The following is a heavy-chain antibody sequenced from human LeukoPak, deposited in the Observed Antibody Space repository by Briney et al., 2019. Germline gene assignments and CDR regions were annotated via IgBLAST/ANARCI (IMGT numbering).Heavy chain of an antibody. CDR2: IYYSGST. V-gene: IGHV4-39*01. CDR1: GGSISSYY. D-gene: IGHD6-19*01. CDR3: AKLPAAAGREIDY. Sequence: SETLSLTCTVSGGSISSYYWGWIRQPPGKGLEWIGSIYYSGSTYYNPSLKSRVTISVDTSKNQFSLKLSSVTAADTAVYYCAKLPAAAGREIDYGGQGTRVTVSS. J-gene: IGHJ4*02.